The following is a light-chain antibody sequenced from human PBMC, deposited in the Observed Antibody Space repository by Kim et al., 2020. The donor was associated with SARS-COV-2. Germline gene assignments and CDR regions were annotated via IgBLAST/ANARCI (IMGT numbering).Light chain of an antibody. V-gene: IGLV6-57*03. Sequence: NFMLTQPHSVSESPGKTVTISCTRSSGSIANNYVQWYQQRPGSAPTTLIYGDNQRPSGVPDRFSASIDTSSNSGPLTISGLMTEDEADYYCQSYDASIWVLGGGTQLTVL. CDR3: QSYDASIWV. CDR1: SGSIANNY. CDR2: GDN. J-gene: IGLJ3*02.